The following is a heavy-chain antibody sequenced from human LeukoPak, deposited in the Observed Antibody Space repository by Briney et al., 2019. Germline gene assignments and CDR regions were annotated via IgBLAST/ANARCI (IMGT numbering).Heavy chain of an antibody. CDR2: ISGSGGST. J-gene: IGHJ4*02. Sequence: GGSLRLSCAASGFTFSSYNMNWVRQAPGKGLEWVSAISGSGGSTYYADSVKGRFTISRDNSKNTLYLQMNFLRAEETAVYYCAKDPVAAATPGYWGQGTLVTVSS. V-gene: IGHV3-23*01. CDR3: AKDPVAAATPGY. CDR1: GFTFSSYN. D-gene: IGHD2-2*01.